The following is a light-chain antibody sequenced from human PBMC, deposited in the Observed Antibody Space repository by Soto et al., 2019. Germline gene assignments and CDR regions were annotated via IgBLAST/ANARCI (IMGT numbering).Light chain of an antibody. J-gene: IGKJ4*01. CDR2: GAS. V-gene: IGKV3-15*01. CDR1: QSVSSN. CDR3: QQFGN. Sequence: EIVMTQSPATLSVSPGERATLSCRASQSVSSNLAWYQQKPGQAPRLLIYGASTRATGIPARFSGSGSGTEFTLTISSLQSEDFVVYYCQQFGNFGGGTKVEIK.